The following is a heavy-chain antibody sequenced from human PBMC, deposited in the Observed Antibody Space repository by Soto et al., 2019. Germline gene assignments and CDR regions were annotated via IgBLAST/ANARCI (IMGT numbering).Heavy chain of an antibody. CDR3: ARGSHIVVVPAAKITVTILPAHYYYGMHV. CDR1: GGTFSSYA. V-gene: IGHV1-69*13. CDR2: IIPIFGTA. J-gene: IGHJ6*02. D-gene: IGHD2-2*01. Sequence: ASVKVSCKASGGTFSSYAISWVRQAPGQGLEWMGGIIPIFGTANYAQKFQGRVTITADESTSTAYMELSSLRSEDTAVYYCARGSHIVVVPAAKITVTILPAHYYYGMHVRGQGTSLTVS.